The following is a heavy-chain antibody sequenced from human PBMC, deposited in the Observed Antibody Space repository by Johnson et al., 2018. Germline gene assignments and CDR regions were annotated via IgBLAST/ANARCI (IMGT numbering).Heavy chain of an antibody. J-gene: IGHJ3*02. CDR2: LSYDGSTK. D-gene: IGHD4-17*01. V-gene: IGHV3-30*18. CDR1: GFTFGHYG. Sequence: QVQLVESGGGVVPPGRSLKLSCGASGFTFGHYGMHWVRQAPGKGLEWVAVLSYDGSTKESADSGKGRFTISRDNSKNTLYLEMNSLRPEDTAVYFCAKDYGDQGGAWDIWGQGTLVTGSS. CDR3: AKDYGDQGGAWDI.